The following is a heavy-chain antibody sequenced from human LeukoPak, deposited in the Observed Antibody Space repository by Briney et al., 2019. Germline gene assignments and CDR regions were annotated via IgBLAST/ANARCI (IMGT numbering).Heavy chain of an antibody. J-gene: IGHJ4*02. D-gene: IGHD6-19*01. CDR1: GYAFTSYG. V-gene: IGHV1-18*01. CDR3: ARVRVAVAATRDFDY. Sequence: VASVKVSCKASGYAFTSYGISWVRQAPGQGLEWMGWISAYNGNTNYAQKLQGRVTMTTDTSTSTAYMELRSLRSDDTAVYYCARVRVAVAATRDFDYWGQGTLVTVCS. CDR2: ISAYNGNT.